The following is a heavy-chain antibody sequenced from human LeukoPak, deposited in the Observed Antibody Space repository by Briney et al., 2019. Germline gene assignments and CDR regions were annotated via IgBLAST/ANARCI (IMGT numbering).Heavy chain of an antibody. CDR3: ASKYSSSWDGDY. J-gene: IGHJ4*02. Sequence: LTGGSLRLSCAASGFTFSSYEMNWVRQAPGKGLEWVSYISTSGSTIYYVDSVKGRFTISRDNAKNSLYLQMNSLRAEDTAVYYCASKYSSSWDGDYWGQGTLVTVSS. D-gene: IGHD6-13*01. V-gene: IGHV3-48*03. CDR2: ISTSGSTI. CDR1: GFTFSSYE.